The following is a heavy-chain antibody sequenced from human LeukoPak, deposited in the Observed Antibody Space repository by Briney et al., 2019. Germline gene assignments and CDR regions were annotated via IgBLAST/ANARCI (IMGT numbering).Heavy chain of an antibody. J-gene: IGHJ3*02. V-gene: IGHV1-18*01. CDR1: VYTFTRYR. Sequence: GASVKDSCKASVYTFTRYRLNWVRQARGQGVDWMGLISAYNGNTKYAQMLQGRVTMNTHTSTSTAYMELMSLRSDDTAVYCCASVEGFYYGSGSNAFEIWGQGTMVTVSS. CDR2: ISAYNGNT. D-gene: IGHD3-10*01. CDR3: ASVEGFYYGSGSNAFEI.